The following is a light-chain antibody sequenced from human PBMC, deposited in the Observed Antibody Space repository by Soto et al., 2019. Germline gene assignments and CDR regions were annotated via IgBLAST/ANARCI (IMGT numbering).Light chain of an antibody. J-gene: IGKJ1*01. CDR2: KVS. V-gene: IGKV2-30*01. Sequence: DTVMTQSPLSLSVPLGQSASISCRSSQSLLYSDGDTYLNWYHQRPGQSPRRLIHKVSQRDSGVPDRISGSGSGTDFTLEISRVEAEDVGVYYCLQATNWPWTFGQGT. CDR1: QSLLYSDGDTY. CDR3: LQATNWPWT.